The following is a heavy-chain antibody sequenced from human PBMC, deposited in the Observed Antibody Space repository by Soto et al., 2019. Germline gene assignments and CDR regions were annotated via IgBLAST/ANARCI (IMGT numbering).Heavy chain of an antibody. CDR3: ARVSPAAKGYYFDY. CDR1: GGSISSGGYY. CDR2: IYYSGST. V-gene: IGHV4-31*03. J-gene: IGHJ4*02. D-gene: IGHD2-2*01. Sequence: QVQLQESVPGLVKPSQTLSLTCTVSGGSISSGGYYWSWIRQHPGKGLEWIGYIYYSGSTYYNPSLKSRVTMSVDTSKNQFSLKLSSVTAADTAVYYCARVSPAAKGYYFDYWGQGTLVTVSS.